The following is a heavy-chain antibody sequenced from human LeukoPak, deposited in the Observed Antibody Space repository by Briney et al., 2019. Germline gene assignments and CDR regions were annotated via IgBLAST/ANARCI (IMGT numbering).Heavy chain of an antibody. D-gene: IGHD3-9*01. CDR3: ARVPPNYDISTGYYSNWFDP. Sequence: ASVKVSCKASGYTFTSYDINWVRQATGQGLEWMGWMNPNSGNTGYAQKFQGRVTMTRNTSISTAYMELSSLRSEDTAVYYCARVPPNYDISTGYYSNWFDPWGQGTLVTVSS. J-gene: IGHJ5*02. CDR2: MNPNSGNT. CDR1: GYTFTSYD. V-gene: IGHV1-8*01.